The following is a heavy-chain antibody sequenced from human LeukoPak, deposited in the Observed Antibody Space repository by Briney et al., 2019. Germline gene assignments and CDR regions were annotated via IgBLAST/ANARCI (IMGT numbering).Heavy chain of an antibody. CDR3: ARALVVVAATTGDAFDI. Sequence: SETLSLTCTVSGGSISSYYWSWIRQPPGKGLEWIGYIYYSGSTNYNPSLKSRVTISVDTSKNQFSLKLSSVTAADTAVYYCARALVVVAATTGDAFDIWGQGTMVTVSS. D-gene: IGHD2-15*01. CDR1: GGSISSYY. CDR2: IYYSGST. V-gene: IGHV4-59*01. J-gene: IGHJ3*02.